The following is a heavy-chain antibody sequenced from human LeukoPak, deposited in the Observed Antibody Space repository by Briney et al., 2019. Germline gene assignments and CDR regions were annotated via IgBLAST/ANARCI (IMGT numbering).Heavy chain of an antibody. Sequence: GGSLRLSCAASGFTFSSYEMIWVRRAPGKGLEWVSYISGSGSTIYYGDSLEGRFTISRDNANNSLYLRINSLRVEDTAVYYCATLWDPVAGTTQPLLWGQGTLVTVSS. CDR2: ISGSGSTI. CDR1: GFTFSSYE. D-gene: IGHD6-19*01. V-gene: IGHV3-48*03. CDR3: ATLWDPVAGTTQPLL. J-gene: IGHJ4*02.